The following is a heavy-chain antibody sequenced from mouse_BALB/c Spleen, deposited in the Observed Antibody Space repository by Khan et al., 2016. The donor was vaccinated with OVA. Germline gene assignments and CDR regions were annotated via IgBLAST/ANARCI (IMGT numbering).Heavy chain of an antibody. D-gene: IGHD1-1*01. V-gene: IGHV5-9-3*01. Sequence: EVELVESGGGLVKPGGPLKLSCAASGFTFSTYAMSWVRQTPEKRLEWVATISSGGDYTYYPDSVKGRFTISSDNAKNTLYLQMNSLRSEDTAMYYCARHNYGPFAYWGQGTLVTVSA. J-gene: IGHJ3*01. CDR3: ARHNYGPFAY. CDR2: ISSGGDYT. CDR1: GFTFSTYA.